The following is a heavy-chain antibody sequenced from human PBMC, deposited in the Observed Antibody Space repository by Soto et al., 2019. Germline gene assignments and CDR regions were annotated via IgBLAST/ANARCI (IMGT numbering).Heavy chain of an antibody. Sequence: EVQLVESGGGLVQPGGSMRLSCAASGFTYSDFSMNWVRQAPGKGVEWISYITRGPSATSYADSVKGRFTMSRDNDNNSLYLHMNCLRVEDTAVYYCVRDQWYAFDLWGQGTPVTASS. D-gene: IGHD2-15*01. J-gene: IGHJ3*01. CDR3: VRDQWYAFDL. V-gene: IGHV3-48*01. CDR2: ITRGPSAT. CDR1: GFTYSDFS.